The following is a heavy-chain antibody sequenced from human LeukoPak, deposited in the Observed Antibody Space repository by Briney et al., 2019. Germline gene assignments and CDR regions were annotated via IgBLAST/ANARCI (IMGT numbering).Heavy chain of an antibody. Sequence: ASVKVSFKASGYTFTGYYIHWVRQAPGQGLEWMGWINPNSGGTNFAQKFQGRVTMTRDTSISTAYMELSRLRSDDTAVYYCARDDPYSSPGLWWGQGSLVTVSS. V-gene: IGHV1-2*02. CDR2: INPNSGGT. CDR1: GYTFTGYY. J-gene: IGHJ1*01. CDR3: ARDDPYSSPGLW. D-gene: IGHD4-11*01.